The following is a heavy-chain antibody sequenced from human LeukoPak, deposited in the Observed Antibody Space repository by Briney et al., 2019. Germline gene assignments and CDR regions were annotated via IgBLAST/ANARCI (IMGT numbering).Heavy chain of an antibody. CDR3: ASEFYGRYFDWLSWGYFDY. V-gene: IGHV3-48*03. CDR1: GFTFSNYE. D-gene: IGHD3-9*01. Sequence: PGGSLRLSCAASGFTFSNYEMNWVRQAPGKGLEWVSYISGSGSTIYYADSVKGRFTISRDNAKNSLYLQMNSLRAEDTAVYYCASEFYGRYFDWLSWGYFDYWGQGTLVTVSS. CDR2: ISGSGSTI. J-gene: IGHJ4*02.